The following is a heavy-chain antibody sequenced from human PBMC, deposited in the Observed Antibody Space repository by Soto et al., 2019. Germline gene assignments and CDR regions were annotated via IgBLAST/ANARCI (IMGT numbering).Heavy chain of an antibody. D-gene: IGHD3-9*01. Sequence: PSETLSLTCTVSGGSISSSSYYWGWIRQPPGKGLEWIGSIYYSGSTYYNPSLKSRVTISVDTSKNQFSLKLSSVTAADTAVYYCARHALVIIGIYYFDYWGQGTLVTVSS. V-gene: IGHV4-39*01. J-gene: IGHJ4*02. CDR3: ARHALVIIGIYYFDY. CDR2: IYYSGST. CDR1: GGSISSSSYY.